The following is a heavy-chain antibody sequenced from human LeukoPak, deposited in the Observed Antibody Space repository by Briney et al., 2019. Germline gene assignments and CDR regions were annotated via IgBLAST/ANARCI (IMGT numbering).Heavy chain of an antibody. CDR1: GYTFTSYG. D-gene: IGHD2-21*01. J-gene: IGHJ6*02. CDR3: ARDIKFLIGRYYYGMDV. Sequence: ASVNVSCKASGYTFTSYGISWVRQAPGQGLEWMGWISAYNGNTNYAQKLQGRVTMTTDTSTSTAYMELRSLRSDDTAVYYCARDIKFLIGRYYYGMDVWGQGTTVTVSS. V-gene: IGHV1-18*01. CDR2: ISAYNGNT.